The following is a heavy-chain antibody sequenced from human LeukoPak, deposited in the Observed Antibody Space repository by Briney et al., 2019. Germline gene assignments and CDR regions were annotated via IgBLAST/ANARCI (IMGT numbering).Heavy chain of an antibody. CDR3: ARQSDYIHDY. CDR2: ISGGGGRT. V-gene: IGHV3-23*01. J-gene: IGHJ4*02. D-gene: IGHD4-11*01. Sequence: GGSLRLSCAASGFTFSNYAMSWVRQAPGKGLEWVSVISGGGGRTYYADSVKGRFTISRDNSKNTLFLQMNSLRAEDTAVYYCARQSDYIHDYWGQGTLVTVSS. CDR1: GFTFSNYA.